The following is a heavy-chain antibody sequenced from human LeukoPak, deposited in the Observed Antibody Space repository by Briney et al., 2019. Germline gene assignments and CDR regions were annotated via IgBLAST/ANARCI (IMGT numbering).Heavy chain of an antibody. D-gene: IGHD2-8*01. CDR1: GFTFSSYS. Sequence: GESLRLSCAASGFTFSSYSMNWVRQAPGKGLEWVSSISSSSSSIYYADSVKGRFTISRDNAKNSLYLKMNSLRAEDTAVYYCARGVSYTQAGYFHVMDVWGQGTTVTVSS. J-gene: IGHJ6*02. CDR3: ARGVSYTQAGYFHVMDV. V-gene: IGHV3-21*01. CDR2: ISSSSSSI.